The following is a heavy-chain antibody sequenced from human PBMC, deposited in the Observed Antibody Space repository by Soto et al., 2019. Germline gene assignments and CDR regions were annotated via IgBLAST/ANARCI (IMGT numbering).Heavy chain of an antibody. Sequence: LRLSCSASGFTFSSYSMHWVRQAPWKGLEYVSAISSNGGSTYYADSVKGRFTISRDNSKNTLYLQMSSLRAEDTAVYYCVKDGPYYDGSGSPGPILDYWGQGTLVTV. V-gene: IGHV3-64D*06. D-gene: IGHD3-22*01. J-gene: IGHJ4*02. CDR2: ISSNGGST. CDR3: VKDGPYYDGSGSPGPILDY. CDR1: GFTFSSYS.